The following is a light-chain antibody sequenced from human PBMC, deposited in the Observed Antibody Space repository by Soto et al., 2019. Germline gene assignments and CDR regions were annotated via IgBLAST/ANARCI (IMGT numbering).Light chain of an antibody. CDR3: TSYTTGSTPV. Sequence: QSALTQPASVSGSPGQSITISCTGTSSDVGAYNYVSWYQQHPGKAPKLMIYDVSNRPSGVSNRFSGSKSGNTASLTISGLQAEDEADYYCTSYTTGSTPVFGTGTKLTVL. J-gene: IGLJ1*01. CDR1: SSDVGAYNY. CDR2: DVS. V-gene: IGLV2-14*03.